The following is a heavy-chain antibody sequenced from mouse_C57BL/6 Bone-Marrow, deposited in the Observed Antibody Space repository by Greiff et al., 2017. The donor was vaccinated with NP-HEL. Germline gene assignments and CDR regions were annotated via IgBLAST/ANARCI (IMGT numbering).Heavy chain of an antibody. Sequence: QVQLQQSGAELMKPGASVKLSCKATGYTFTGYWIEWVKQRPGHGLEWIGEILPGSGSTHYSEKFKGKATFTADTSSNTAYMQLSSLTTEDSAIYYCAGARGDFYTAMDYWGQGTSVTVSS. J-gene: IGHJ4*01. CDR2: ILPGSGST. D-gene: IGHD1-1*01. V-gene: IGHV1-9*01. CDR1: GYTFTGYW. CDR3: AGARGDFYTAMDY.